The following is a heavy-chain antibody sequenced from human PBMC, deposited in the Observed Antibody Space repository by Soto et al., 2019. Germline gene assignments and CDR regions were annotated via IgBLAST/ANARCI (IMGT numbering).Heavy chain of an antibody. CDR3: ASQPGYSSGWYNY. Sequence: ESLRLSCAASGFTFSSYWMHWVRQAPGKGLVWVSRINSDGITTNYADSVKGRFTISRDNAKNTLYLQMNSLSAEDTAVYYCASQPGYSSGWYNYWGQGTLVTVSS. CDR2: INSDGITT. V-gene: IGHV3-74*01. CDR1: GFTFSSYW. D-gene: IGHD6-19*01. J-gene: IGHJ4*02.